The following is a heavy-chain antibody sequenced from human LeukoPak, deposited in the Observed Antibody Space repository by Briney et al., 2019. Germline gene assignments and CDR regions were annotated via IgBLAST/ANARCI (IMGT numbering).Heavy chain of an antibody. J-gene: IGHJ4*02. CDR3: ARDRLYNSGWNYFGY. CDR2: ISGSGGST. Sequence: PGGSLRLSCAASGSTFSSYAMSWVRQAPGKGLEWVSVISGSGGSTHYADSVKGRFTISRDNSKNTLYLQMNSLRAEDTAVYYCARDRLYNSGWNYFGYWGQGTLVTVSS. D-gene: IGHD6-19*01. CDR1: GSTFSSYA. V-gene: IGHV3-23*01.